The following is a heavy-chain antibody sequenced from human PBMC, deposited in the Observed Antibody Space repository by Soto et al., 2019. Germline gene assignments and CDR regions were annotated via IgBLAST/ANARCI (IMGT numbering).Heavy chain of an antibody. V-gene: IGHV3-30*18. CDR2: ISYDGSNK. CDR1: GFTFSSYG. J-gene: IGHJ4*02. CDR3: AKERAGQWELLFEFRGERYFDY. Sequence: QVQLVESGGGVVQPGRSLRLSCAASGFTFSSYGMHWVRQAPGKGLEWVAVISYDGSNKYYADSVKGRFTISRDNSKNTLYLKMNSLRAEDTAVYYCAKERAGQWELLFEFRGERYFDYWGQGTLVTVSA. D-gene: IGHD1-26*01.